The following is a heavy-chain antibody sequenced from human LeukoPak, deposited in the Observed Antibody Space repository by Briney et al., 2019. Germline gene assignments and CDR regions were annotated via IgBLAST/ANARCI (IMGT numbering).Heavy chain of an antibody. J-gene: IGHJ6*02. D-gene: IGHD3-22*01. V-gene: IGHV3-23*01. Sequence: GGSLRLSCEASGFTFSSYAMSWVRQAPGKGLEWVSAISGSGGSTYYADSVKGRFTISRDNSKNTLYLQMNSLRAEDTAVYYCAKDWGYYYDSSGFMDVWGQGTTVTVSS. CDR3: AKDWGYYYDSSGFMDV. CDR2: ISGSGGST. CDR1: GFTFSSYA.